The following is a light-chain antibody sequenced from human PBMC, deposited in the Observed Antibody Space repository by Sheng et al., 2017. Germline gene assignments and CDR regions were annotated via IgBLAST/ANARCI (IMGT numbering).Light chain of an antibody. CDR3: CSYGGRTTFVV. CDR2: EVN. J-gene: IGLJ2*01. CDR1: NSDVGSYNL. V-gene: IGLV2-23*02. Sequence: QSALTQPASVSGSPGQSITISCTGSNSDVGSYNLVSWYQQHPGKAPRLIVYEVNKRPSGVSDRFSGSKSGNTASLTISGLQPDDEADYFCCSYGGRTTFVVFGGGTKLTVL.